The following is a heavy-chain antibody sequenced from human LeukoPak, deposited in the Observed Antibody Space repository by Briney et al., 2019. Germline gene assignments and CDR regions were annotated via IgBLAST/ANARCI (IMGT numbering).Heavy chain of an antibody. Sequence: PGGSLRLSCAASGLTFSSYGMHWVRQAPGKGLEWVAAISSDGSNKYYADSVKGRFTISRDNSKNTLYLQMNSLRAEDTAVYYCAKDNYYDSSAYQDYWGQGTLVTVSS. D-gene: IGHD3-22*01. CDR2: ISSDGSNK. J-gene: IGHJ4*02. V-gene: IGHV3-30*18. CDR1: GLTFSSYG. CDR3: AKDNYYDSSAYQDY.